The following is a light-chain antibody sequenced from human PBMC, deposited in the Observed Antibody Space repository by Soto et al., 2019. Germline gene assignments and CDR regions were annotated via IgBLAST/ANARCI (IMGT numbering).Light chain of an antibody. CDR1: QGIRNF. J-gene: IGKJ4*01. CDR2: AAS. V-gene: IGKV1-16*02. CDR3: EEYYSYPLT. Sequence: DIQITHSPPSMSASVRDRVTITCRARQGIRNFLALFQQKPAKAPKSLIYAASSLQSGVTSKFSGSGSWTDFTLTITNLQPEDFATYYCEEYYSYPLTFGAGTKVEI.